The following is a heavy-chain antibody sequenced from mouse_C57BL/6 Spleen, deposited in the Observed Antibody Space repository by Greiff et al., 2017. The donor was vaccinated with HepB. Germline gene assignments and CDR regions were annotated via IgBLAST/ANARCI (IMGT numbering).Heavy chain of an antibody. Sequence: ESGPGMVKPSQSLSLTCTVTGYSITSGYDWHWIRHFPGNKLEWMGYISYSGSTNYNPSLKSRISITHDTSKNHFFLKLNSVTTEDTATYYCARGPPYDYSFDYWGQGTTLTVSS. V-gene: IGHV3-1*01. CDR3: ARGPPYDYSFDY. CDR1: GYSITSGYD. CDR2: ISYSGST. J-gene: IGHJ2*01. D-gene: IGHD2-4*01.